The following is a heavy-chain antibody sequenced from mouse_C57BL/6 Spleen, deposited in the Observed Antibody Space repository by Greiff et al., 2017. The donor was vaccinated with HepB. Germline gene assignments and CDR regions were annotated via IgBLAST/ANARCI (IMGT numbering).Heavy chain of an antibody. J-gene: IGHJ2*01. Sequence: QVQLQQSGPELVKPGASVKISCKASGYAFSSSWMNWVKQRPGKGLEWIGRIYPGDGDTNDNGKFKGKATLTADKSSSTAYMQPSSLTSEDSAVYFCARSGYYGSSFFDYWGQGTTLTVSS. CDR1: GYAFSSSW. D-gene: IGHD1-1*01. V-gene: IGHV1-82*01. CDR2: IYPGDGDT. CDR3: ARSGYYGSSFFDY.